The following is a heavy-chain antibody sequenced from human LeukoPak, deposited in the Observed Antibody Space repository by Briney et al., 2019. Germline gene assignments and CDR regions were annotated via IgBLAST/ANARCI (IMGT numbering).Heavy chain of an antibody. V-gene: IGHV1-69*10. D-gene: IGHD6-19*01. CDR1: GGTLNTYA. CDR3: ARAFDFTPRVAGTLAAY. Sequence: ASVKVSCKASGGTLNTYAVSWVRQAHGQGLEWMGVVIPMYSTAIHLPTTNYAQKFQGRVTMTRDTSTSTVYMELSSLRSEDTAVYYCARAFDFTPRVAGTLAAYWGQGTLVTVSS. CDR2: VIPMYSTAIHLPTT. J-gene: IGHJ4*02.